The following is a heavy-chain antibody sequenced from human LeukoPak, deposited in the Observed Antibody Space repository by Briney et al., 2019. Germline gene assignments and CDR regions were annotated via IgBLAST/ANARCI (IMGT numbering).Heavy chain of an antibody. CDR3: ARGDYYDSSGYYCDY. Sequence: GASVKVSCKASGGTFISYAISWVRQAPGQGLEWMGGIIPIFGTANYAQKLQGRVTITADESTSTAYMELSSLRSEDTAVYYCARGDYYDSSGYYCDYWGQGTLVTVSS. CDR2: IIPIFGTA. V-gene: IGHV1-69*13. J-gene: IGHJ4*02. CDR1: GGTFISYA. D-gene: IGHD3-22*01.